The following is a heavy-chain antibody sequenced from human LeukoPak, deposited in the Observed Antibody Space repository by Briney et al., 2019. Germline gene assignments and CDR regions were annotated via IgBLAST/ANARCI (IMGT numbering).Heavy chain of an antibody. V-gene: IGHV5-51*01. D-gene: IGHD1-26*01. CDR1: GSRFTSYW. Sequence: GASLQISCQGSGSRFTSYWIGWVRPLPGKGLEWMGIIYPGDSDTRYSPSFQGQVTISADKSTSTAYLQWSSLKASDTAMYYCARHPSASYYYFDYWGQGTLVTVSS. J-gene: IGHJ4*02. CDR2: IYPGDSDT. CDR3: ARHPSASYYYFDY.